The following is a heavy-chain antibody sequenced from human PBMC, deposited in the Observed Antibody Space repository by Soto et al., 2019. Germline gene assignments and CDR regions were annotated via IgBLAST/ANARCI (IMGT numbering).Heavy chain of an antibody. CDR1: GYTFTSYG. Sequence: QVQLVQSGAEVKKPGASVKVSCKASGYTFTSYGISWVRQAPGQGLEWMGWISAYNGNTNYAQKLQGRVTMTTDTSTSTAYMELRSLRSDDTAVYYCARDQAITIFGVVIAGHGMDVWGQGTTVTVS. CDR2: ISAYNGNT. D-gene: IGHD3-3*01. CDR3: ARDQAITIFGVVIAGHGMDV. V-gene: IGHV1-18*01. J-gene: IGHJ6*02.